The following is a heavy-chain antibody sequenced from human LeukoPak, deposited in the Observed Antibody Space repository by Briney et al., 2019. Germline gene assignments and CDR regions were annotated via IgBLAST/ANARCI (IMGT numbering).Heavy chain of an antibody. Sequence: GGSLRLSCVVSGFALSTYWMDWVRQAPGKGPVWISHISGDGSRTSYADSVKGRFTIFRDNAKNTLYLQMDSLRAEDTAVYYCGRNRGYDALDYWGQGTLVTVSS. J-gene: IGHJ4*02. CDR1: GFALSTYW. CDR2: ISGDGSRT. V-gene: IGHV3-74*01. CDR3: GRNRGYDALDY. D-gene: IGHD5-12*01.